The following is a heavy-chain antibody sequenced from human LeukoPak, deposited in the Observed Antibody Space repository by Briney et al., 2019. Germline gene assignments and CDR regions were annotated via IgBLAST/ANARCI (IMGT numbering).Heavy chain of an antibody. CDR1: GFNFNAYE. CDR2: QSFNGDIR. Sequence: QSGGSLRLSCAASGFNFNAYEIHWVRQTPGRGLEWVAVQSFNGDIRIYADSVKGRFTISSDNSINTLYLQMNSLRAEDTAIYYCAKDLIPGSPDYFDYWGQGTLVTVSS. J-gene: IGHJ4*02. D-gene: IGHD1-26*01. V-gene: IGHV3-30-3*01. CDR3: AKDLIPGSPDYFDY.